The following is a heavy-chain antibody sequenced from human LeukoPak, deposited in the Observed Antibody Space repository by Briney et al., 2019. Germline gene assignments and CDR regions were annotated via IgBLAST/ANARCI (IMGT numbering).Heavy chain of an antibody. Sequence: GGSLRLSCAASGFTFDDYAMHWVRQAPGKGLEWVSGISWNSGSIGYADSVKGRFTISRDNAKNSLYLQMNSLRAEDTALYYCAKDTGLGFIGGPWDYWGQGTLVTVSS. J-gene: IGHJ4*02. D-gene: IGHD1-26*01. V-gene: IGHV3-9*01. CDR2: ISWNSGSI. CDR3: AKDTGLGFIGGPWDY. CDR1: GFTFDDYA.